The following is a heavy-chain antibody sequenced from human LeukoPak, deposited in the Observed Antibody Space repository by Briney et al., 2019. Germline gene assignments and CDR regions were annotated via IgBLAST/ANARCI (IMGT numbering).Heavy chain of an antibody. CDR1: GGTFSSYA. CDR2: IIPIFGTA. V-gene: IGHV1-69*13. D-gene: IGHD6-13*01. Sequence: ASVKVSCKASGGTFSSYAISWVRQAPGQGLEWMGGIIPIFGTANYAQKFQGRVTITADESTSTAYMELSSLRSEDTAVYYCARPSFLYSSSWPNPYYYGMDVWGQGTTVTVSS. CDR3: ARPSFLYSSSWPNPYYYGMDV. J-gene: IGHJ6*02.